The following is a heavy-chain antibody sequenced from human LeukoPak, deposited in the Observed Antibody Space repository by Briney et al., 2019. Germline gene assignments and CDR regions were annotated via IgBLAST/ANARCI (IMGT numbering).Heavy chain of an antibody. J-gene: IGHJ4*02. D-gene: IGHD1-1*01. CDR3: AKDFVQYNTQFDY. V-gene: IGHV3-23*01. CDR2: ISGGGAGT. Sequence: GGSLRLSCAASGLSFSFYAMSWVRQAPGKGLEWVSSISGGGAGTYYADSVRGRFTISRDNSKNTLYLQMNSLRAEDTALYYCAKDFVQYNTQFDYWGQGALVTVSS. CDR1: GLSFSFYA.